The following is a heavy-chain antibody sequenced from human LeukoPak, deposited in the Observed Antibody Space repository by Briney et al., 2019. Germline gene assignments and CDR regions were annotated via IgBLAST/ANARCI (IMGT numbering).Heavy chain of an antibody. CDR1: GFSFSIYS. D-gene: IGHD3-10*01. Sequence: GGSLRLSCAASGFSFSIYSMDWVRQAPGKGLEWVSSISSNSSYIYYADSVKGRFTISRDNAKNSLYLQMDSLRAEDTAVYYCARAYYGSGTSHFDSWGQGTLVTVSS. CDR2: ISSNSSYI. J-gene: IGHJ4*02. V-gene: IGHV3-21*01. CDR3: ARAYYGSGTSHFDS.